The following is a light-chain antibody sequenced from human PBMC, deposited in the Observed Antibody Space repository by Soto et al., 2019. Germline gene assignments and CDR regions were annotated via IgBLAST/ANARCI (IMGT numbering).Light chain of an antibody. J-gene: IGLJ3*02. CDR2: EVS. CDR1: SSDVGAYNY. V-gene: IGLV2-14*01. Sequence: QSALTQPASVSGSPGQSITISCTGTSSDVGAYNYVSWYQQHPDKAPKLMIFEVSDRPSGVSNRFSGSNSGNTASLTISGLQAEDEADYFCSSYTSNSTLVFGEGTELTVL. CDR3: SSYTSNSTLV.